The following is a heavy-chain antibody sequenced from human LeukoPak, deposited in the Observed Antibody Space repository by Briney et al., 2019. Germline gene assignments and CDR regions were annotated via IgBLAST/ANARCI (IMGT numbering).Heavy chain of an antibody. J-gene: IGHJ6*03. CDR1: GYTFTNYA. D-gene: IGHD1-26*01. CDR2: INAGHGNT. CDR3: VRGAGATISYYHYYMDV. V-gene: IGHV1-3*03. Sequence: GASVKVSCKASGYTFTNYAMHWVRQAPGQRREWMGWINAGHGNTKYSQEFQGRVTITRDTSASTAYMELSSLRSEDTAVYYCVRGAGATISYYHYYMDVWGKGTTVTVSS.